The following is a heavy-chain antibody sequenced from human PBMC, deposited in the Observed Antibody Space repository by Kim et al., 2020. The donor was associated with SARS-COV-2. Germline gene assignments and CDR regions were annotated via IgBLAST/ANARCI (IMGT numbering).Heavy chain of an antibody. V-gene: IGHV4-31*03. CDR3: AKDHTSGSWYGLDY. CDR2: ISYTGTA. D-gene: IGHD6-13*01. CDR1: GGSISSTNSW. Sequence: SETLSLTCTVSGGSISSTNSWWSWIRQHPGKSLEWIGYISYTGTAYYNPSLKSRPIMSVDTSNNQFSLILNSVTAADTAMYYCAKDHTSGSWYGLDYWGQGILVTVSS. J-gene: IGHJ4*02.